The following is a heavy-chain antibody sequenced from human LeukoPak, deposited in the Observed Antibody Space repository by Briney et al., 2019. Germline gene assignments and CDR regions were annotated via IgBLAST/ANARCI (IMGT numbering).Heavy chain of an antibody. D-gene: IGHD6-13*01. J-gene: IGHJ4*02. Sequence: VQPGRSLRVSCVASGFTFSNYGMHWVRQAPGKGLEWVAVVSYDGSNKYYADSVKGRFTISRDNSKNTLYLQMNSLRAEDTAVYYCAKDGRGSIAGGNDYWGQGTLVTVSS. CDR3: AKDGRGSIAGGNDY. V-gene: IGHV3-30*18. CDR1: GFTFSNYG. CDR2: VSYDGSNK.